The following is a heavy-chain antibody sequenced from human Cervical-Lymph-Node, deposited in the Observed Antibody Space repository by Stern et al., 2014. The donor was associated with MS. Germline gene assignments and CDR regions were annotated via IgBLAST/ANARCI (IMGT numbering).Heavy chain of an antibody. Sequence: QVQLQESGPGLVKPSQTLSLTCTVSGGSISSGDYYWSWIRQPAGKGLEWIGRIYTSGSTNYNPSLKSRVTISVATSKNQFSLGLTSATAADTAVYYCARGVGYCRGGSCYYYGMDVWGQGTTVTVSS. V-gene: IGHV4-61*02. D-gene: IGHD2-15*01. CDR3: ARGVGYCRGGSCYYYGMDV. CDR1: GGSISSGDYY. CDR2: IYTSGST. J-gene: IGHJ6*02.